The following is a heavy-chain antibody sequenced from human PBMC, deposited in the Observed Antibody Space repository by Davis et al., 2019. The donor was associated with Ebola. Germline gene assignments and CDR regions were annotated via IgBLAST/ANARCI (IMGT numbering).Heavy chain of an antibody. CDR3: ARGGGRSIVGASTGTYYYYGMDV. J-gene: IGHJ6*02. CDR1: GYTFTTYP. D-gene: IGHD1-26*01. V-gene: IGHV1-3*01. Sequence: ASVKVSCKASGYTFTTYPIHWVRQAPGQRLEWMGWINVANGNTNYAQKFQGRVTITADESTSTAYMELSSLRSEDTAVYYCARGGGRSIVGASTGTYYYYGMDVWGQGTTVTVSS. CDR2: INVANGNT.